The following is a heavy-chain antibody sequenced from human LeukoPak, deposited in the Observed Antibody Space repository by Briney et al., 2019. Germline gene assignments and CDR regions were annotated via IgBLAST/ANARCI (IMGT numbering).Heavy chain of an antibody. CDR1: GFTFSSYW. CDR2: ISYDGSNK. Sequence: PGGSLRLSCAASGFTFSSYWMSWVRQAPGKGLEWVAVISYDGSNKYYADSVKGRFTISRDNSKNTLYLQMNSLRAEDTAVYYCARGIGYCTNGVCPAYGGDYWGQGTLVTVSS. D-gene: IGHD2-8*01. CDR3: ARGIGYCTNGVCPAYGGDY. J-gene: IGHJ4*02. V-gene: IGHV3-30*19.